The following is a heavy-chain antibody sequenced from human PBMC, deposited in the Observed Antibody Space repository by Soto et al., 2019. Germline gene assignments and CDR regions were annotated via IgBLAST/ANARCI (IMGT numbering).Heavy chain of an antibody. V-gene: IGHV1-46*01. CDR2: INPSGGST. J-gene: IGHJ6*02. D-gene: IGHD3-3*01. CDR3: ARDTVLRFLEWSHYYYYYGMDV. Sequence: GASVKVSCKASGYTFTSYYMHWVRQAPGQGLEWMGIINPSGGSTSYAQKFQGRVTMTRDTSTSTVYMELSSLRSEDTAVYYCARDTVLRFLEWSHYYYYYGMDVWGQGTTVTVSS. CDR1: GYTFTSYY.